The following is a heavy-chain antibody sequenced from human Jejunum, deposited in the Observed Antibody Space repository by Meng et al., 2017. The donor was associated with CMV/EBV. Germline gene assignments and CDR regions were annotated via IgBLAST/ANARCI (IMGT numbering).Heavy chain of an antibody. Sequence: ASGFGFRNYAMSWVRQAPGKGLEWVSVMGGSGGDTYYADSVKGRFTISRDNSRNTLYLQMNSLTAEDTAIYYCAKSRPGWYRYFDFWGRGTLVTVSS. CDR2: MGGSGGDT. V-gene: IGHV3-23*01. J-gene: IGHJ2*01. CDR1: GFGFRNYA. CDR3: AKSRPGWYRYFDF. D-gene: IGHD2-15*01.